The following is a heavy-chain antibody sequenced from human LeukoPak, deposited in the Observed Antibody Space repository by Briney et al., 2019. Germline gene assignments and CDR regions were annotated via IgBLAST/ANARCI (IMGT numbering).Heavy chain of an antibody. V-gene: IGHV3-7*01. CDR3: ARDAFSSGPDIDY. CDR1: GFTFSSYW. Sequence: GGSLRLSCAVSGFTFSSYWVSWVRQAPGKGLEWVANIKQDGSEKYYVDSVKGRFTISRDNAKSALYLQMNSLRAEDTAVYYCARDAFSSGPDIDYWGQGTLVTVSS. CDR2: IKQDGSEK. J-gene: IGHJ4*02. D-gene: IGHD6-19*01.